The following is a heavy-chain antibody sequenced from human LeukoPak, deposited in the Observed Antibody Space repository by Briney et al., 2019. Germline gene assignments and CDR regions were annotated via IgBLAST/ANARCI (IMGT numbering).Heavy chain of an antibody. CDR3: AKSGLNRFDY. J-gene: IGHJ4*02. V-gene: IGHV3-21*04. Sequence: GRSLRLSCAASGFTFSSYSMNWVRQAPGKGLEWVSSISSSSSYIYYADSVKGRFTISRDNAKNSLYLQMNSLRAEDTAVYYCAKSGLNRFDYWGQGTLVTVSS. CDR1: GFTFSSYS. CDR2: ISSSSSYI. D-gene: IGHD2-15*01.